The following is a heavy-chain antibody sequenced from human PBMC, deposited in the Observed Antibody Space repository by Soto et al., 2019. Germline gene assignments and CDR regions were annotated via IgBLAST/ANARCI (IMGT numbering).Heavy chain of an antibody. J-gene: IGHJ4*02. CDR1: GFTFSSYA. D-gene: IGHD1-20*01. Sequence: PGGSLRLSCAASGFTFSSYAMSWVRQAPGKGLEWVSAISGSGGSTYYADSVKGRFTISRDNSKNTLYLQMNSLRAEDTAVYYCAKVYNWRPGENYFDYWGQGTLVTVSS. V-gene: IGHV3-23*01. CDR3: AKVYNWRPGENYFDY. CDR2: ISGSGGST.